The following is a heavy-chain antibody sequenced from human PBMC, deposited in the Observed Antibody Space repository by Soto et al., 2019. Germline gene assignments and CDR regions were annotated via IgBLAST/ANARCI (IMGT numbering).Heavy chain of an antibody. D-gene: IGHD5-12*01. CDR1: GFTFSSYA. J-gene: IGHJ4*02. CDR3: AKGTVEWPRRKEFDY. V-gene: IGHV3-23*01. Sequence: GGSLRLSCAASGFTFSSYAMSWVRQAPGKGLEWVSAISGSGGSTYYADSVKGRFTISRDNSKNTLYLQMNSLRAEDTAVYYCAKGTVEWPRRKEFDYWGQGTLVTVSS. CDR2: ISGSGGST.